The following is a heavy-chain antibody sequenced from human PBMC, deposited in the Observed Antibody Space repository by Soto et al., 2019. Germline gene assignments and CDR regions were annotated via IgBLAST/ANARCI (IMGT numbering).Heavy chain of an antibody. CDR1: GYTFTTYV. CDR2: INAGNGNT. D-gene: IGHD3-22*01. J-gene: IGHJ3*02. CDR3: ARSLDSSEYTACDI. Sequence: QVQLVQSGAEEKKPGASVKVSGKASGYTFTTYVIHWVRQAPGQRLEWMGWINAGNGNTKYSQKFQGRVTIPKDTXXRTAYMELSSLSPEDTAVYYCARSLDSSEYTACDIWGQGTMVIVSS. V-gene: IGHV1-3*05.